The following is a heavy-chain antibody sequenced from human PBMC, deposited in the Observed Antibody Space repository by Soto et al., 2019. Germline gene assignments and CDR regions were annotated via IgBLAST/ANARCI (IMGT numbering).Heavy chain of an antibody. Sequence: ASVKVSCKVSGYTLTELSMHWVRQAPGKGLEWMGGFDPEDGETIYAQKFQGRVTMTEDTSTDTAYMELSSLRSEDKDVYYCATGTAPTTQFDYWGQGTTVTVSS. V-gene: IGHV1-24*01. D-gene: IGHD1-7*01. J-gene: IGHJ4*03. CDR2: FDPEDGET. CDR1: GYTLTELS. CDR3: ATGTAPTTQFDY.